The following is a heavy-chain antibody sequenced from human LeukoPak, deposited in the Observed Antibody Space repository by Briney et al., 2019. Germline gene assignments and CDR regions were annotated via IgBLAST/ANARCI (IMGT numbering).Heavy chain of an antibody. D-gene: IGHD3-10*01. Sequence: ASVKVSYKTSGYTFSNSGLHWVRQAPGQSLKWMGWINAGNGNTKYSQKFQDRLTITRDTSASTVYMELNSLKSEDTAMYYCARGRGLIGTSRFDPWGQGTLVIVSS. J-gene: IGHJ5*02. CDR1: GYTFSNSG. CDR3: ARGRGLIGTSRFDP. CDR2: INAGNGNT. V-gene: IGHV1-3*01.